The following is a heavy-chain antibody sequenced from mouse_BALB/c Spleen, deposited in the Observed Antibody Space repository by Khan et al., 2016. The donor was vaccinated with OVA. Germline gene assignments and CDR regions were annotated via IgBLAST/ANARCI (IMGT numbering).Heavy chain of an antibody. Sequence: QVQLQQPGAELMKPGASVKISCKATGYTFSSYWIEWVKQRPGHGLEWIGEILPGSGSNNYNEKFKGKATFTADTSSKTAYMQLSSLTSEDSAVYYCARGNYYGSSSWFGYWGQGTLVTVS. J-gene: IGHJ3*01. CDR3: ARGNYYGSSSWFGY. CDR2: ILPGSGSN. D-gene: IGHD1-1*01. V-gene: IGHV1-9*01. CDR1: GYTFSSYW.